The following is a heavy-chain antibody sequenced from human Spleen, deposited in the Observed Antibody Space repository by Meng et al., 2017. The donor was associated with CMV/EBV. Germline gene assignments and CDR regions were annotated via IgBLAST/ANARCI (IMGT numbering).Heavy chain of an antibody. D-gene: IGHD5-24*01. CDR3: ARGRDGYSWGLMDV. J-gene: IGHJ6*02. CDR1: GGSTSSYY. CDR2: IYDSGST. V-gene: IGHV4-59*01. Sequence: SETLSLTCTVSGGSTSSYYWSWIRQPPGKGLEWIGYIYDSGSTNYNPSLKSRVTISVDTSKNQFSLKLSSVTAADTAVYYCARGRDGYSWGLMDVWGQGNTVTVSS.